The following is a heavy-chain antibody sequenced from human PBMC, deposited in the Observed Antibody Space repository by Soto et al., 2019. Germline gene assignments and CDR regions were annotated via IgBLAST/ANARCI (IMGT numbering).Heavy chain of an antibody. CDR1: GGSFSGYY. V-gene: IGHV4-34*01. Sequence: SETLSLTCAVYGGSFSGYYWSWIRQPSGKGLEWIGEINHSGSTNYNPSLKSRVTISVDTSKNQFSLKLSSVTAADTAVYYCARGQAQWLVRFWFDPWGQGTLVTVSS. CDR2: INHSGST. CDR3: ARGQAQWLVRFWFDP. J-gene: IGHJ5*02. D-gene: IGHD6-19*01.